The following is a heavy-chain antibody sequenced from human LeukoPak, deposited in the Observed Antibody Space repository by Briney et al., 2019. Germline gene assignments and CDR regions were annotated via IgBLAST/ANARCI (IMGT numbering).Heavy chain of an antibody. D-gene: IGHD6-19*01. CDR2: INPNSGGT. V-gene: IGHV1-2*02. Sequence: ASVKVSCKASGYTFTGYYMHWVRQAPGQGLEWMGWINPNSGGTNYAQKFQGRVTMTRGTSISTAYMELSRLRSDDTAVYYCAVAVAGNYYYYGMDVWGQGTTVTVSS. CDR3: AVAVAGNYYYYGMDV. CDR1: GYTFTGYY. J-gene: IGHJ6*02.